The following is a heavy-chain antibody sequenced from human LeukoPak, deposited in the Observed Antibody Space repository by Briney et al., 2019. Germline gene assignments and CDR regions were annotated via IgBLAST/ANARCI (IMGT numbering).Heavy chain of an antibody. CDR3: ASAHCTNGVCHPYYMDV. D-gene: IGHD2-8*01. J-gene: IGHJ6*03. CDR2: ISAYNGNT. V-gene: IGHV1-18*01. CDR1: GYTFTSYG. Sequence: ASVKVSCKASGYTFTSYGISWVRQAPGQGLEWMGWISAYNGNTNYAQKFQGRVTMTRDMSTSTVYMELSSLRSEDTAVYYCASAHCTNGVCHPYYMDVWGKGTTVTVSS.